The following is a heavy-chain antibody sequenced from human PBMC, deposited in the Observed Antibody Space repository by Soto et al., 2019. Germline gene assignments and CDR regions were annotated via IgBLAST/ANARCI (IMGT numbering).Heavy chain of an antibody. D-gene: IGHD4-17*01. CDR1: GGSISSGGYY. CDR2: IYYSGST. CDR3: ARGYSTVTTYWFDP. V-gene: IGHV4-61*08. J-gene: IGHJ5*02. Sequence: PSETLSLTCTVSGGSISSGGYYWSWIRQHPGKGLEWIGYIYYSGSTNYNPSLKSRVTISVDTSKNQFSLKLSSVTAADTAVYYCARGYSTVTTYWFDPWGQGTLVTVSS.